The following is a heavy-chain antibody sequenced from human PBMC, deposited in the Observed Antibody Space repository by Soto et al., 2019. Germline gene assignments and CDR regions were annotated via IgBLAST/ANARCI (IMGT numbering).Heavy chain of an antibody. J-gene: IGHJ6*02. Sequence: GASVKVSCKASGGTFSSYAISWVRQAPGQGLEWMGGIIPIFGTANYAQKFQGRVTITADESTSTAYMELSSLRSEDTAVYYCARGWSCSSTSCPLYYYYYGMDVWGQGTTVTVS. CDR3: ARGWSCSSTSCPLYYYYYGMDV. CDR2: IIPIFGTA. CDR1: GGTFSSYA. V-gene: IGHV1-69*13. D-gene: IGHD2-2*01.